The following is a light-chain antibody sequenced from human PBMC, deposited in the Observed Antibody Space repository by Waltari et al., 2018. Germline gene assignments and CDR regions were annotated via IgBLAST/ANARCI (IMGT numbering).Light chain of an antibody. J-gene: IGKJ4*01. Sequence: CRASQTVRTTYLAWDQQKPGQAPTLLIYGASSRATGIPERFSGSGSGTDFSLTISSLEPEDFAVYYCQQYDISPLTFGGGTKVEIK. CDR2: GAS. CDR1: QTVRTTY. CDR3: QQYDISPLT. V-gene: IGKV3-20*01.